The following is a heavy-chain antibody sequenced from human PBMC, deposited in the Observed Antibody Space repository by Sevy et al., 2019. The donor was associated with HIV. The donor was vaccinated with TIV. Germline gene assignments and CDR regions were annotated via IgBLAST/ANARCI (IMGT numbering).Heavy chain of an antibody. V-gene: IGHV1-69*13. CDR3: AREGYYGSGSYYYFDY. J-gene: IGHJ4*02. CDR1: GGTFSSYA. Sequence: ASVKVSCKASGGTFSSYAISWVRQAPGQGLEWMGGIIPIFGTANYAQKFQGRVTITADESTSTAYMELSSLRSEDTAVYYCAREGYYGSGSYYYFDYWGQGTLVTVSS. D-gene: IGHD3-10*01. CDR2: IIPIFGTA.